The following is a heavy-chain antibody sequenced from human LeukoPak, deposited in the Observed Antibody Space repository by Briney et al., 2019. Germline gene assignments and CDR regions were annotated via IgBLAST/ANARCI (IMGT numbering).Heavy chain of an antibody. CDR1: GFIFNDYA. CDR3: AKWTRTTLFRGDRARFDS. V-gene: IGHV3-23*01. J-gene: IGHJ4*02. CDR2: ISASGGKT. Sequence: GGSLRLSCAASGFIFNDYAMSWVRQVPGKGLECVSVISASGGKTYYADSVKGRFTISRDTSKTTISLQMKSLRVEDSAVYYCAKWTRTTLFRGDRARFDSWGQGTLVTVSS. D-gene: IGHD3-10*01.